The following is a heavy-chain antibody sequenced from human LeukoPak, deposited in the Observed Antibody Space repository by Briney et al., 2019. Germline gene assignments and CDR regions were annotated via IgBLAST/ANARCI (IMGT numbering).Heavy chain of an antibody. D-gene: IGHD2-15*01. Sequence: GESLKISCKGSGYSFTRYWIGWVRQMPGKGLEWMGIIYPGDSDTRYSPSFQGQVTISADKSISTAFLQWSSLKASDTAMYYCARQYCSDDTCNLSYFDYWGQGTLVTVSS. V-gene: IGHV5-51*01. CDR2: IYPGDSDT. CDR3: ARQYCSDDTCNLSYFDY. CDR1: GYSFTRYW. J-gene: IGHJ4*02.